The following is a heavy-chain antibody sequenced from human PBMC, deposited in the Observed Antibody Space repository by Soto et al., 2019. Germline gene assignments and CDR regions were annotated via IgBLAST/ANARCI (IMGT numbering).Heavy chain of an antibody. CDR2: ISCYNGNT. J-gene: IGHJ4*02. V-gene: IGHV1-18*01. D-gene: IGHD1-1*01. CDR1: GYTFTSYY. Sequence: QVQLVQSGAEVKKPWSSVKVSFKASGYTFTSYYISWVRQAPGQGLEGMGWISCYNGNTNYAQQLQGRVTITTDTSTSTGYVELRSLRSDDTAVYYCAIEGPPRWNWGQGPLVTFSS. CDR3: AIEGPPRWN.